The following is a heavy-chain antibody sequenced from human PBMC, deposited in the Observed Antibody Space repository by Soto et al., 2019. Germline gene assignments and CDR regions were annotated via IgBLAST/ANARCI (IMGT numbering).Heavy chain of an antibody. CDR2: IYYSGST. V-gene: IGHV4-59*01. D-gene: IGHD3-10*01. CDR1: GGSITSYY. J-gene: IGHJ4*02. CDR3: AAQGVDITMAPFDF. Sequence: TLSLTCTVSGGSITSYYWSWIRQPPGKGLEWIGYIYYSGSTNYNPSLKSRVSISVDTSKNQFSLKLTSVTAADTAVYYCAAQGVDITMAPFDFWGQGTLVTVSS.